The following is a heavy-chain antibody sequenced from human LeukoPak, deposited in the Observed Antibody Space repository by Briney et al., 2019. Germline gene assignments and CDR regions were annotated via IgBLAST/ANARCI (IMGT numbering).Heavy chain of an antibody. CDR3: ARQRYYGSGSYRRVDY. CDR2: IYYSGST. Sequence: PSETLSLTCTVSGGSISSSSYYWGWIRQPPGKGLEWIGSIYYSGSTYYNPSLKSRVTISVDTSKNQFSLKLSSVTAADTAVYCCARQRYYGSGSYRRVDYWGQGTLVTVSS. CDR1: GGSISSSSYY. J-gene: IGHJ4*02. V-gene: IGHV4-39*01. D-gene: IGHD3-10*01.